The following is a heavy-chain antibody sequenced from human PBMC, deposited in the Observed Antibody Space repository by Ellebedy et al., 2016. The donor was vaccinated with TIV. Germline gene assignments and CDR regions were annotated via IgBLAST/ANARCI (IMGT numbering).Heavy chain of an antibody. CDR3: ARPVRLGAFDI. J-gene: IGHJ3*02. D-gene: IGHD7-27*01. V-gene: IGHV4-34*01. Sequence: SETLSLTCAVYGGSFSGYYWSWIRQPPGKGLEWIGEINRSGSTNYNPSLKSRVTVSVDTSKNQFSLKLSSVTAADTAVYYCARPVRLGAFDIWGQGTMVTVSS. CDR1: GGSFSGYY. CDR2: INRSGST.